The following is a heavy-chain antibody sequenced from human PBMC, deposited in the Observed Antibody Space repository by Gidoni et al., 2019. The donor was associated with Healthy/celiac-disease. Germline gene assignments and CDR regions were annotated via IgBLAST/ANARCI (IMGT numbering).Heavy chain of an antibody. CDR2: ISSSSSYT. Sequence: QVQLVESGGGLVKPGGSLRLSCAASGFTFSDYYMSWIRQAPGKGLEWVSYISSSSSYTNYADSVKGRFTISRDNAKNSLYLQMNSLRAEDTAVYYCARVYGDYHDAFDIWGQGTMVTVSS. J-gene: IGHJ3*02. V-gene: IGHV3-11*06. CDR1: GFTFSDYY. CDR3: ARVYGDYHDAFDI. D-gene: IGHD4-17*01.